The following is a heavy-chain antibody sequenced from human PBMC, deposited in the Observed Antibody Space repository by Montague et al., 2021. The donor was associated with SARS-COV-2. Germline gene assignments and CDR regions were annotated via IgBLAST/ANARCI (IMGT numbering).Heavy chain of an antibody. CDR2: IYYSGST. V-gene: IGHV4-39*01. CDR1: GGSISSSSYY. CDR3: ARLHCSSTCCYYLFFAETSHFDY. Sequence: SETRSLTCTVSGGSISSSSYYWGWIRQPPGKGLEWIGSIYYSGSTYYNPSLKSRVTISVDTSKNQFSLKLSSVTAADTAVYYCARLHCSSTCCYYLFFAETSHFDYWGQGTLVTVSS. D-gene: IGHD2-2*01. J-gene: IGHJ4*02.